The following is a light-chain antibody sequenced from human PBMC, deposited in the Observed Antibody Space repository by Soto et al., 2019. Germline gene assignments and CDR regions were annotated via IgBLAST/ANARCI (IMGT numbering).Light chain of an antibody. CDR2: KAS. Sequence: DIQMTQSPSTLSASVGDRVTITCRASQNINDWLAWYQQKPGKAPRLLIYKASTLESGVPSRFSGSGLGTEFTLTISSLQPDDFATYYCQQYNTYSFTFGPGAKVDIK. CDR3: QQYNTYSFT. J-gene: IGKJ3*01. CDR1: QNINDW. V-gene: IGKV1-5*03.